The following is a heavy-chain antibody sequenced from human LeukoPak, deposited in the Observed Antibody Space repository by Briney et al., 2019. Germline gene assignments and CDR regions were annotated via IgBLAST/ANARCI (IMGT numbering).Heavy chain of an antibody. J-gene: IGHJ4*02. CDR3: ARSEVEWDVLLWFGELFRGRYFDY. Sequence: KPSETLSLTCAVSGYSISSGYHWGWIRQPPGKGLEWIGSIYHSGSTYYNPSLKSRVTISVDTSKNQFSLKLSSVTAADTAVYYCARSEVEWDVLLWFGELFRGRYFDYWGQGTLVTVSS. V-gene: IGHV4-38-2*01. CDR1: GYSISSGYH. CDR2: IYHSGST. D-gene: IGHD3-10*01.